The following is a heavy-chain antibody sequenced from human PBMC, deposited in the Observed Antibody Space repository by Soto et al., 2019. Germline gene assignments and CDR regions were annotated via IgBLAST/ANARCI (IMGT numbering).Heavy chain of an antibody. CDR1: GGTFSSYA. CDR3: ARISQGASSRDARSGYYYYYGMDV. V-gene: IGHV1-69*13. J-gene: IGHJ6*02. CDR2: IIPIFGTA. D-gene: IGHD6-25*01. Sequence: SVKVSCKASGGTFSSYAISWVLQAPGQGLEWMGGIIPIFGTANYAQKFQGRVTITADESTSTAYMELSSLRSEDTAVYYCARISQGASSRDARSGYYYYYGMDVWGQGTTVTVSS.